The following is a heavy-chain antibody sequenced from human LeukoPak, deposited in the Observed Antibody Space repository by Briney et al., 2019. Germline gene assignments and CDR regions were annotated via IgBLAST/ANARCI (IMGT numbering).Heavy chain of an antibody. Sequence: GGSLRLSCAASGFTFSSFGMHWVRQAPGKGLEWVAVIWYDGSNKYYADSVKGRFTISRDNSKNTLYLQMNSLRAEDTAVYYCAGDRGFWSGYYTYYYGMDVWGQGTTVTVSS. CDR3: AGDRGFWSGYYTYYYGMDV. V-gene: IGHV3-33*01. J-gene: IGHJ6*02. CDR1: GFTFSSFG. D-gene: IGHD3-3*01. CDR2: IWYDGSNK.